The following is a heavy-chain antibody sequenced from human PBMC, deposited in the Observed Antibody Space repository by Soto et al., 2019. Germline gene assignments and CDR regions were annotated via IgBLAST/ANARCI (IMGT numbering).Heavy chain of an antibody. CDR1: GFTFCSYA. CDR2: ISGSGGSK. CDR3: ARDAPNDYDRIKKEFYYFDY. D-gene: IGHD3-22*01. Sequence: SGGAPRLSCAAPGFTFCSYALSLVRPAPGKGVGGVSAISGSGGSKYYADSVKGRFTISRDNSKNTLYLQMNSLRAEDTAVYYCARDAPNDYDRIKKEFYYFDYWGQGTLVTVSS. J-gene: IGHJ4*02. V-gene: IGHV3-23*01.